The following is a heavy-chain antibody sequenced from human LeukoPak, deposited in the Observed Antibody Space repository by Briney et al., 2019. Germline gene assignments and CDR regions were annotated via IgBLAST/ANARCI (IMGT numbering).Heavy chain of an antibody. CDR1: GGTFSSYA. V-gene: IGHV1-69*04. Sequence: GSSVKVSCKASGGTFSSYAISWVRQAPGQGLERMGRIIPILGIANYAQKFQGRVTITADKSTSTAYMELSSLRSEDTAVYYCARDLGPIAVAGPYFDYWGQGTLVTVSS. CDR2: IIPILGIA. D-gene: IGHD6-19*01. CDR3: ARDLGPIAVAGPYFDY. J-gene: IGHJ4*02.